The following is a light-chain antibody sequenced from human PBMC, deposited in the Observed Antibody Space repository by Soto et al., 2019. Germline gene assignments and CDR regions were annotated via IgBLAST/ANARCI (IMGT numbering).Light chain of an antibody. CDR3: QQSYSTPIT. J-gene: IGKJ5*01. Sequence: EIKMTQSPSSESASVGGRVSVARRASQGVDNWLAWYQQKPGRAPKLLIYAASSLQSGVPSRFSGSRSGTDCTLTISSLQPEDVATYYCQQSYSTPITFCQGTRLEIK. V-gene: IGKV1-12*01. CDR2: AAS. CDR1: QGVDNW.